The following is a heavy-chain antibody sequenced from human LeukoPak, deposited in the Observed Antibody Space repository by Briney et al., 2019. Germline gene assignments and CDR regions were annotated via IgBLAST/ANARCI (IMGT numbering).Heavy chain of an antibody. J-gene: IGHJ4*02. CDR3: ARRGVDYYFDY. Sequence: SETLSLTCTVSGGSISSYYWSWIRQPPGKGLEWIGYIYYSGSTNYNPSLKSRVTMSVDTSKNQFSLKLSSVTAADTAVYYCARRGVDYYFDYWGQGTLVTVSS. V-gene: IGHV4-59*08. CDR1: GGSISSYY. CDR2: IYYSGST. D-gene: IGHD2-2*01.